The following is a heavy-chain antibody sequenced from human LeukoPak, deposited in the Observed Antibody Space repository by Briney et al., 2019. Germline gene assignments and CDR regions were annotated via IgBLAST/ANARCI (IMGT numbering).Heavy chain of an antibody. CDR3: ARDFCSGGSCLDL. CDR1: GFTFSSYA. CDR2: IYSGGST. V-gene: IGHV3-53*01. Sequence: GGSLRLSCAASGFTFSSYAMSWVRQAPGKGLEWVSVIYSGGSTYYADSVKGRFTISRDNSKNTLYLQMNSLRAEDTAVYYCARDFCSGGSCLDLWGQGTLVTVSS. D-gene: IGHD2-15*01. J-gene: IGHJ5*02.